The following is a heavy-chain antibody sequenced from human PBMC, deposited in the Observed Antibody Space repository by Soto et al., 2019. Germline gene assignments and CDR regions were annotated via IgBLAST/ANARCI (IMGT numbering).Heavy chain of an antibody. V-gene: IGHV4-39*01. Sequence: SETLSLTCTVSGGSISSSSYYWGWIRQPPGKGLEWIGSIYYSGSTYYNPSLKSRVTISVDTSKNQFSLKLSPVTAADTAVYYCAKTLAMVRGVKGCFDPWCQGTLVTVSS. CDR1: GGSISSSSYY. CDR2: IYYSGST. J-gene: IGHJ5*02. CDR3: AKTLAMVRGVKGCFDP. D-gene: IGHD3-10*01.